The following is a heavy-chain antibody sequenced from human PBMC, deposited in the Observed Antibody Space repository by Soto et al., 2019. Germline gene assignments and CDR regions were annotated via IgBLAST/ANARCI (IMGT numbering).Heavy chain of an antibody. Sequence: EVQLVESGGGLVQPGGSLRLSCAASGFTFSNYWMHRVRQAPGKGLVWVSRINSDGSGTSYADSVKGRFTISRDNAKNTLYVQMNSPRAEDTAVYYCARPNDAAGPPIYWGQGTLVTVSS. CDR1: GFTFSNYW. V-gene: IGHV3-74*01. D-gene: IGHD6-19*01. J-gene: IGHJ4*02. CDR2: INSDGSGT. CDR3: ARPNDAAGPPIY.